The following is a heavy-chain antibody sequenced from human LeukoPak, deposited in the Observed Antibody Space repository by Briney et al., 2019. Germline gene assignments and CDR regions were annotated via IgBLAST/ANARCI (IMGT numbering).Heavy chain of an antibody. Sequence: SVKVSCKASGGTFSSYAISWVRQAPGQGLEWMGRIIPIFGTANYAQKFQGRVTITTDESTSTAYMELSSLRSEDTSVYYCARSYGGNGDIYFDYWGQGTLVTVSS. D-gene: IGHD4/OR15-4a*01. CDR2: IIPIFGTA. J-gene: IGHJ4*02. CDR1: GGTFSSYA. V-gene: IGHV1-69*05. CDR3: ARSYGGNGDIYFDY.